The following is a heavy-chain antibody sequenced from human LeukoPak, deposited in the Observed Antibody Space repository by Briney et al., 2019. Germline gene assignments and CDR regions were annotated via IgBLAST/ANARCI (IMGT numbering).Heavy chain of an antibody. V-gene: IGHV3-21*01. D-gene: IGHD1-14*01. J-gene: IGHJ3*02. CDR3: ARDPTGYDAFDI. CDR2: ISSGSSYI. CDR1: GFTFSSYS. Sequence: GGSLRLSCAASGFTFSSYSMNWVRQAPGKGLEWVSSISSGSSYIYYADSVKGRFTISRDNAKNSLYLQMNSLRAEDTAVYYCARDPTGYDAFDIWGQGTMVTVSS.